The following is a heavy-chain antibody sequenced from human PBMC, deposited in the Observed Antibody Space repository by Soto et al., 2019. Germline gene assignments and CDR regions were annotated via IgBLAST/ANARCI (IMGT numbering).Heavy chain of an antibody. J-gene: IGHJ4*02. V-gene: IGHV4-30-4*01. D-gene: IGHD3-16*01. CDR1: GGSTSSDNY. Sequence: SETLSLPCTVSGGSTSSDNYWSWIRQPPGKGLEWIGHIYYSGNTDYNPSLKRRLAISIDTSKNQFSLKLGSVTAAHTAVYFCAREGGESSDGLYYFDSWGQGSLVTVSS. CDR2: IYYSGNT. CDR3: AREGGESSDGLYYFDS.